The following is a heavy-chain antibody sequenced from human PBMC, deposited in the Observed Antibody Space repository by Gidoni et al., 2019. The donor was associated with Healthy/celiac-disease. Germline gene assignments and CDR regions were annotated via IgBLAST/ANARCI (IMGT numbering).Heavy chain of an antibody. J-gene: IGHJ6*02. Sequence: QAQLQQWGAGLLKPSETPSLTCAVYGGSFTGYYWRWIRQPPGKGLEWIGEINHSGCTNYNPSLKSRVTISVDTSKNQFSLKLSSVTAADTAVYYCARGLRFRVVPAAMTYYYGIDVWGQGTTVTVSS. CDR1: GGSFTGYY. CDR3: ARGLRFRVVPAAMTYYYGIDV. CDR2: INHSGCT. D-gene: IGHD2-2*01. V-gene: IGHV4-34*01.